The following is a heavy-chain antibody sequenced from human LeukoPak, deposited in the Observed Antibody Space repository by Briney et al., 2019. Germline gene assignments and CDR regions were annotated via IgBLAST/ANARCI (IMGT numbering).Heavy chain of an antibody. J-gene: IGHJ4*02. CDR1: GFSFNIYS. Sequence: GGSPRLSCSASGFSFNIYSMSWVRQSPGKGLEWIAYTGSIGSTIHYADSVKGRFTISRDNAKKSLFLQMDTLRGDDTAVYYCARVGGRGIDYWGQGSLVLVSS. CDR2: TGSIGSTI. CDR3: ARVGGRGIDY. V-gene: IGHV3-48*01.